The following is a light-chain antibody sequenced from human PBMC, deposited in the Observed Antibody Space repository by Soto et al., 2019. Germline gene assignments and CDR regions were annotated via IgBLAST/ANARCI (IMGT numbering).Light chain of an antibody. CDR3: QQVNVYPST. J-gene: IGKJ4*01. Sequence: DIQMTQSPSSLSASVGDRVTITCRASQGISSYLGWYQQKPGKAPNLLIYDASTLHRGVPSRCRGGGSGTDFTLTISSLPPEDFETYYCQQVNVYPSTFGGGTKVDIK. V-gene: IGKV1-9*01. CDR2: DAS. CDR1: QGISSY.